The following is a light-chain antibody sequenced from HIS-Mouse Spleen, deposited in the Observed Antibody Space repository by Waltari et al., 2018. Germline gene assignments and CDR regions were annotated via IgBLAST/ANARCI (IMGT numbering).Light chain of an antibody. J-gene: IGKJ4*01. Sequence: EIVMTQSPATLSVSPGERATLSCRASQSVSSNLAWYQQKPGQAPRLLIYGASIRATGIPARFSGSGSGTEFTLTMSILQSEDFAVYYCKQYNNWPPLSFGGGTKVETK. CDR2: GAS. CDR1: QSVSSN. CDR3: KQYNNWPPLS. V-gene: IGKV3D-15*03.